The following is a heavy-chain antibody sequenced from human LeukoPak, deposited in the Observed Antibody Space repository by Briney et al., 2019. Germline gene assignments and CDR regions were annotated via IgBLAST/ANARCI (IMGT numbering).Heavy chain of an antibody. V-gene: IGHV4-31*03. CDR1: GGSISSGGYY. D-gene: IGHD3-22*01. CDR2: IYYSGST. Sequence: SETLSLTCTVSGGSISSGGYYWRWIRQHPGKGLEWIGYIYYSGSTYYNPSLKSRVTISVDTSKNQFSLKLSSVTAADSAVYYCARLWESGSGSISDYWDQGTLVTVSS. CDR3: ARLWESGSGSISDY. J-gene: IGHJ4*02.